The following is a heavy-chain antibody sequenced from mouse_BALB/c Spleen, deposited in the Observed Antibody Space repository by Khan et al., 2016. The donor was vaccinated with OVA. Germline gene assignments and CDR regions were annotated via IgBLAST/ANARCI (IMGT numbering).Heavy chain of an antibody. CDR3: ARDNGSTWYFDV. D-gene: IGHD1-2*01. Sequence: QVQLQQSGAELVRPGASVKLSCKTSGYIFTSYWIHWVKQRSGQGLEWIARIYPGTGSTYYNEKFKGKATLTADKSSSTAYMQVSSLKSEDSAVYFGARDNGSTWYFDVWGAGTTVTVSS. CDR1: GYIFTSYW. CDR2: IYPGTGST. V-gene: IGHV1S132*01. J-gene: IGHJ1*01.